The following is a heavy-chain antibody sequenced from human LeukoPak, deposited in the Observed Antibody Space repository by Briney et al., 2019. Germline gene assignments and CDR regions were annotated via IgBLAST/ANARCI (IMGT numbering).Heavy chain of an antibody. CDR2: IYSGGST. J-gene: IGHJ3*02. D-gene: IGHD3-3*01. Sequence: PGGSLRLSCAASGFTFSSYEMNWVRQAPGKGLEWVSSIYSGGSTYYADSVKGRFTISRDNSKNTVDLQMNSLRAEDTAVYYCARVRLDRSERYLDAFENWGQGTMVTVSS. CDR1: GFTFSSYE. V-gene: IGHV3-53*01. CDR3: ARVRLDRSERYLDAFEN.